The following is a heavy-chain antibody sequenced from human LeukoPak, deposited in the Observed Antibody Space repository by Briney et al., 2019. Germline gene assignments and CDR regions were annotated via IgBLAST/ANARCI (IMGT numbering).Heavy chain of an antibody. D-gene: IGHD5-18*01. CDR2: ISSSSSYI. J-gene: IGHJ4*02. Sequence: PGGSLRLSCAPSGFTFSSYSMNWVRQAPGKGLEWVLSISSSSSYIYYADSVKGRFTISRDNAKNSLYLQMNSLRAEDTAVYYCAKNCYSYGHCNWGQGTLVTVSS. CDR3: AKNCYSYGHCN. CDR1: GFTFSSYS. V-gene: IGHV3-21*01.